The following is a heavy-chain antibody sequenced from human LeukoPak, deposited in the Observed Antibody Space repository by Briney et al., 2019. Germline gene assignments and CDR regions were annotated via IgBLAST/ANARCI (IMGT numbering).Heavy chain of an antibody. V-gene: IGHV3-21*01. CDR1: GFTFSSCS. J-gene: IGHJ4*02. CDR2: ISSSGSYI. Sequence: PGGSLRLSCAASGFTFSSCSMNWVRQAPGKGLEWVSSISSSGSYIDYADSVKGRFTISRDNAKNSPYLQMNSLRAEDTAVYYCAREIHLDYWGQGTLVTVSS. CDR3: AREIHLDY.